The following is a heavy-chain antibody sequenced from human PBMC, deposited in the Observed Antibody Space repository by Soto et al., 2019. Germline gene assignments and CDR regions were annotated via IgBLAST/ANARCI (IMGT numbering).Heavy chain of an antibody. V-gene: IGHV6-1*02. J-gene: IGHJ2*01. Sequence: QVQLQQSGPGLVKPSQTLSLICAISGDSVSSATATWSWIRQSPSRGLEWLGRTYYRSKWYNDYAVSVTSRIAITPDTSKHQLSLQLSSVTPEDTAVYFCARDSSGFHWYFDLWGRGTLVTVSS. D-gene: IGHD6-19*01. CDR3: ARDSSGFHWYFDL. CDR1: GDSVSSATAT. CDR2: TYYRSKWYN.